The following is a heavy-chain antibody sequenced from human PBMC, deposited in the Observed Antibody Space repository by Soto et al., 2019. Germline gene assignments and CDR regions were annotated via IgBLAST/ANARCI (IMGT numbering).Heavy chain of an antibody. D-gene: IGHD5-12*01. CDR3: AGDLCDSGYDLSQ. Sequence: QVQLVQSGAEVKKPGSSVKVSCKPSGGIFSSSTISWVRQAPGQGLEWMGRIIPFVGIANYAQKFQGRVTITADKSTSTAYMELSRLRSEDTAVYYWAGDLCDSGYDLSQWGQGTLVTVSS. V-gene: IGHV1-69*02. CDR1: GGIFSSST. J-gene: IGHJ4*02. CDR2: IIPFVGIA.